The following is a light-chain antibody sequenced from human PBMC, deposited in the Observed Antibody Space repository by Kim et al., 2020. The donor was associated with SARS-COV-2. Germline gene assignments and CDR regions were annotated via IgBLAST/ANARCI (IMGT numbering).Light chain of an antibody. CDR3: QTWDSITVV. V-gene: IGLV3-1*01. Sequence: SVAPGQTGSITCSGDKLGEKYACWYQQKPGQSPVLVIYQDTKRPSGIPERFSGSNSGNTATLTISGTQAMDEADYYCQTWDSITVVFGGGTQLTVL. CDR2: QDT. CDR1: KLGEKY. J-gene: IGLJ2*01.